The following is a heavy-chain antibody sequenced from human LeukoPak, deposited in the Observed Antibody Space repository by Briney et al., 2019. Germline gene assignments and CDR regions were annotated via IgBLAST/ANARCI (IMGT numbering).Heavy chain of an antibody. CDR3: AKDNSRDFDY. Sequence: PGGSLRLSCAASGFTFSSYAMSWVRQAPGKGLEWVSAVSGSGGSTYYADSVKGRFTISRDNSKNTLYLQMNSLRAGDTAVYYCAKDNSRDFDYWGQGTLVTVSS. J-gene: IGHJ4*02. CDR1: GFTFSSYA. V-gene: IGHV3-23*01. CDR2: VSGSGGST.